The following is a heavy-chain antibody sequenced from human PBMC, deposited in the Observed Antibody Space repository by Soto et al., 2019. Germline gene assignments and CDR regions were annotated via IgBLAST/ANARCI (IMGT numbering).Heavy chain of an antibody. V-gene: IGHV1-3*01. D-gene: IGHD6-19*01. Sequence: ASVKVSCKASGYTFTSYAMHWVRQAPGQRLEWMGWINAGNGNTKYSQKFQGRVTITRDTSASTAYMELSSLRSEDTAVYYCARLRQWLVGDYYYGMDVWGQGTTVTVSS. CDR3: ARLRQWLVGDYYYGMDV. CDR2: INAGNGNT. J-gene: IGHJ6*02. CDR1: GYTFTSYA.